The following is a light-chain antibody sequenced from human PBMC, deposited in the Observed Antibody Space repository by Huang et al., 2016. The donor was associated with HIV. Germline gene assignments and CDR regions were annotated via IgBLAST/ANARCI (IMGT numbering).Light chain of an antibody. J-gene: IGKJ5*01. CDR3: QQSYGALSS. CDR2: SAS. Sequence: IQMSQSPASLSASVGDRVSITCRASQSISYYLNWYQQKPGKAPKLLISSASSLHSGVPSRFSGAGSGTFFTLTIRGLQLDDFATYYCQQSYGALSSFGPGTRL. CDR1: QSISYY. V-gene: IGKV1-39*01.